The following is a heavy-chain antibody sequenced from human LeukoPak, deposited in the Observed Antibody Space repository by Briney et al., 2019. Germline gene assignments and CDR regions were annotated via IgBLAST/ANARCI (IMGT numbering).Heavy chain of an antibody. CDR3: VKDRTGNYVAWFDP. V-gene: IGHV3-23*01. CDR2: ISSGGGST. Sequence: GGSLRLSCAASGFTFSSYAMSWVRQAPGKGLEWVPSISSGGGSTYYADSVKGRFTISRDNSKNTLYLQMNSLRAEDAAVYYCVKDRTGNYVAWFDPWGQGTLVTVSS. D-gene: IGHD4-11*01. J-gene: IGHJ5*02. CDR1: GFTFSSYA.